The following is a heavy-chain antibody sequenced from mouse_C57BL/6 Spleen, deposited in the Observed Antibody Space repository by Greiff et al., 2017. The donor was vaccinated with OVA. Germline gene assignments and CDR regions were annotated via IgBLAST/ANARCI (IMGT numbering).Heavy chain of an antibody. CDR2: IWSGGST. V-gene: IGHV2-2*01. CDR1: GFSLTSYG. CDR3: ASPFITTVVGAMDY. Sequence: QVQLKESGPGLVQPSQSLSITSTVSGFSLTSYGVHWVRQSPGKGLEWLGVIWSGGSTDYNAAFISRLSISKDNSKSQVFCKMNSLQADDTAIYYCASPFITTVVGAMDYWGQGTSVTVSS. J-gene: IGHJ4*01. D-gene: IGHD1-1*01.